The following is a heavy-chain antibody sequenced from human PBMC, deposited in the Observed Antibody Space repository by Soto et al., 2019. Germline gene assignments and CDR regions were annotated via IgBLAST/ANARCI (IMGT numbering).Heavy chain of an antibody. CDR3: AGFSWLGYGMDV. CDR2: IYYSGST. D-gene: IGHD5-12*01. Sequence: SETLSLTCTVSGGSISSSSYYWGWIRQPPGKGLEWIGSIYYSGSTYYNPSLKSRITISVDTSKHQFSLKLSSVTAADTPVYYCAGFSWLGYGMDVWGQGTTVTVSS. CDR1: GGSISSSSYY. V-gene: IGHV4-39*01. J-gene: IGHJ6*02.